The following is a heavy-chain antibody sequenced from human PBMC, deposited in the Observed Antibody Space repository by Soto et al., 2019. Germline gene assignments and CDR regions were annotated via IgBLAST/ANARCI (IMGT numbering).Heavy chain of an antibody. J-gene: IGHJ5*02. CDR2: IRPDGSNR. Sequence: QVQLVESGGGVVQPGWSLRLSCVTSGFTFSDYAMHWVRQAPGKGLEWVAVIRPDGSNRYYADSVKGRFTISRDISKNTLYLQMSSLRADDTAVYFCARVGRPQHLITGFDNWGQGTLVTVSS. CDR3: ARVGRPQHLITGFDN. V-gene: IGHV3-33*01. D-gene: IGHD2-2*01. CDR1: GFTFSDYA.